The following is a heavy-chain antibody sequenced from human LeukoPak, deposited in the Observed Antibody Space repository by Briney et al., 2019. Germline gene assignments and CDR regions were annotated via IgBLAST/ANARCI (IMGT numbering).Heavy chain of an antibody. CDR3: ARARYSSGWYYFDY. J-gene: IGHJ4*02. Sequence: GGSLRLPCAASGFSFSSYSMDWVRQATGKGLEWVSAIGTAGDPYYPGSVKGRFTISRENAKNSLYLQMNSLRAGDTAVYYCARARYSSGWYYFDYWGQGTLVTVSS. D-gene: IGHD6-19*01. CDR1: GFSFSSYS. V-gene: IGHV3-13*05. CDR2: IGTAGDP.